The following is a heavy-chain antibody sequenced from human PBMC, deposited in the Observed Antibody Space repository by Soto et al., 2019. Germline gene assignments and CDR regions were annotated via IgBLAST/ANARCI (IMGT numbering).Heavy chain of an antibody. CDR2: IYYSGST. V-gene: IGHV4-59*08. CDR1: GGSISSYY. Sequence: QVQLQESGPGLVKPSETLSLTCTVSGGSISSYYWSWIRQPPGKGLEWIGYIYYSGSTNYNPSLKSRVTISVDTSKNQFSLKLSSVTAADTAVYYCARLLYCSGSWFDPWGQGTLVTVSS. J-gene: IGHJ5*02. D-gene: IGHD3-10*01. CDR3: ARLLYCSGSWFDP.